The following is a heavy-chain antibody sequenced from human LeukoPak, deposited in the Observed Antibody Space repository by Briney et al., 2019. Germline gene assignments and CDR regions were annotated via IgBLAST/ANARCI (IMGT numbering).Heavy chain of an antibody. V-gene: IGHV1-2*02. J-gene: IGHJ5*02. D-gene: IGHD2-15*01. CDR3: ARSSDIVVVVDGWFDP. CDR2: INPNSGGT. Sequence: GASVKVSCKASGYTFTGYYMHWVRQAPGQGLEWMRWINPNSGGTNYAQKFQGRVTMTRDTSISTAYMELSRLRSDDTAVYYCARSSDIVVVVDGWFDPWGQGTLVTVSS. CDR1: GYTFTGYY.